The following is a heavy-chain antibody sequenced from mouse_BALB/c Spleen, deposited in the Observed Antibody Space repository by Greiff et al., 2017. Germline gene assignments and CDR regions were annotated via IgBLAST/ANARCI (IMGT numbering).Heavy chain of an antibody. CDR3: ARRGYYAMDY. V-gene: IGHV5-4*02. CDR1: GFTFSDYY. CDR2: ISDGGSYT. Sequence: DVKLVESGGGLVKPGGSLKLSCAASGFTFSDYYMYWVRQTPEKRLEWVATISDGGSYTYYPDSVKGRFTISRDNAKNNLYLQMSSLKSEDTAMYYCARRGYYAMDYWGQGTSVTVSS. J-gene: IGHJ4*01.